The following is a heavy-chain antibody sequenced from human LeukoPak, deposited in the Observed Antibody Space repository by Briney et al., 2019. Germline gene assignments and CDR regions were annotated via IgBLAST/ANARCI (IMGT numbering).Heavy chain of an antibody. CDR1: GFTFSSYS. Sequence: GGSLRLSCAASGFTFSSYSMNWVRQAPGKGLEWVSFISSSSSYIYYADSVKGRFTISRDNAKNSLYLQMNSLRAEDTALYYCARGLNYYDSSGYYFSYYFDYWGQGTLVTVSS. V-gene: IGHV3-21*04. D-gene: IGHD3-22*01. J-gene: IGHJ4*02. CDR3: ARGLNYYDSSGYYFSYYFDY. CDR2: ISSSSSYI.